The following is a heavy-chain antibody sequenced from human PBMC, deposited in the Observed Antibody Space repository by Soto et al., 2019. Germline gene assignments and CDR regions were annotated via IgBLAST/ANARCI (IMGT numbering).Heavy chain of an antibody. D-gene: IGHD6-19*01. CDR1: GDSVSSNSAA. V-gene: IGHV6-1*01. Sequence: SQTLSLTCAISGDSVSSNSAAWNWIRQSPSRGLEWLGRTYYRSKWYNDYAVSVKSRITINPDTSKNQFSLQLNSVTPEDTAVYYCVRLRQWLDDYYYYYGMDVWGQGTTVTVSS. CDR2: TYYRSKWYN. J-gene: IGHJ6*02. CDR3: VRLRQWLDDYYYYYGMDV.